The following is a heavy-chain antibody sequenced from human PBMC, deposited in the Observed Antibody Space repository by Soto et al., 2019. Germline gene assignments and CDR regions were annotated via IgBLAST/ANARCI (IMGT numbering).Heavy chain of an antibody. J-gene: IGHJ3*02. Sequence: QVQLQESGPGRVKPSETLSLTCTVSGGSISSYYWSWIRQPPGKGLEWIGYIYYSGSTNYNPSLTIRVTITEDTSKIQYPLKLSSVTAEATAVYYCARRYGDAFDIWGQGTMVTVSS. D-gene: IGHD4-17*01. CDR2: IYYSGST. V-gene: IGHV4-59*08. CDR1: GGSISSYY. CDR3: ARRYGDAFDI.